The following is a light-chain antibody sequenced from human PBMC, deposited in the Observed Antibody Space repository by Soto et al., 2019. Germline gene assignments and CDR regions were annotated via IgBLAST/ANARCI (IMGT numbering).Light chain of an antibody. J-gene: IGLJ1*01. CDR2: DNN. CDR1: SSNIGNNL. V-gene: IGLV1-51*01. CDR3: ASWDSSLSAGV. Sequence: QSVLTQPPSVSAAQGQEVTISCSGSSSNIGNNLVSWYQQLPVTAPKLLISDNNNRPSGIPDRFSGSKSGTSATLGITGLQTGDEADYYCASWDSSLSAGVFGTGTKLTVL.